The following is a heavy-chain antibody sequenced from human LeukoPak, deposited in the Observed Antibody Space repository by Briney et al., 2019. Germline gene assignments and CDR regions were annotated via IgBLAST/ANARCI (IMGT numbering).Heavy chain of an antibody. CDR3: ARVTAGAGYYFDY. CDR1: GGSISGYY. V-gene: IGHV4-59*01. D-gene: IGHD6-13*01. Sequence: SETLSLTCNVSGGSISGYYWSWIRQPPAKGLEWIGYIFYTGSSNYNPSLKSRVTISVDTSKNQFSLKLNSVTAADTAVYYCARVTAGAGYYFDYWGQGALVTVSS. J-gene: IGHJ4*02. CDR2: IFYTGSS.